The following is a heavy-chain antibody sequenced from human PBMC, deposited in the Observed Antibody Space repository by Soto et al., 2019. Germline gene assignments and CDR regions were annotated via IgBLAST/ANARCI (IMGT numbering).Heavy chain of an antibody. CDR2: INSDGSST. Sequence: GSLRLSCAASGFTFSSYWMHWVRQAPGKGLVWVSRINSDGSSTSYADSVKGRFTISRDNAKNTLYLQMNSLRAEDTAVYYCARSGREYYYDSSGLDYWGQGTLVTVSS. CDR1: GFTFSSYW. D-gene: IGHD3-22*01. J-gene: IGHJ4*02. CDR3: ARSGREYYYDSSGLDY. V-gene: IGHV3-74*01.